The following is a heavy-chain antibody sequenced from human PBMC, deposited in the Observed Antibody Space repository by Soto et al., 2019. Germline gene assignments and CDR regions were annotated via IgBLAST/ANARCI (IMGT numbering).Heavy chain of an antibody. V-gene: IGHV4-31*03. CDR1: GGSISSGGYY. J-gene: IGHJ4*02. CDR3: ARSVLTVTDQGFDY. CDR2: IYYSGST. D-gene: IGHD4-4*01. Sequence: QVQLQESGPGLVKPSQTLSLTCTVSGGSISSGGYYWSWIRQHPGKGLEWIGYIYYSGSTYYNPSLKSRVTISVDTSKNQFSLKLSSVTAADTAAYYCARSVLTVTDQGFDYWGQGTLVTVSS.